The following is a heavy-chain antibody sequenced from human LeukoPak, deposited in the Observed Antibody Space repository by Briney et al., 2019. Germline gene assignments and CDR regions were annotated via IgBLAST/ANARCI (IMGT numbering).Heavy chain of an antibody. CDR1: GGSISSYY. V-gene: IGHV4-59*01. J-gene: IGHJ4*02. CDR2: IYYSGST. CDR3: ARGLLSLVGSGSYLDY. Sequence: PSETLSLTCTVSGGSISSYYWSWIRQPPGKGWEWIGYIYYSGSTNYNPSLKSRVTISVDTSKNQFSLKLSSVTAADTAVYYCARGLLSLVGSGSYLDYWGQGTLVTVSS. D-gene: IGHD3-10*01.